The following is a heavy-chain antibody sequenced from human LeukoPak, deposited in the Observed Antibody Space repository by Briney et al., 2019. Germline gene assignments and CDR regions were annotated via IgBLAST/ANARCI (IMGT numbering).Heavy chain of an antibody. J-gene: IGHJ4*02. V-gene: IGHV4-34*01. CDR1: GGSFSGYY. CDR2: INHSGST. D-gene: IGHD3-22*01. CDR3: ARGPPTDYYDSSGFYYVFDY. Sequence: SETLSLTCAVYGGSFSGYYWSWIRQPPGKGLEWIGEINHSGSTNYNPSLKSRVTISVDTSKNQFSLKLSSVTATDTAVYFCARGPPTDYYDSSGFYYVFDYWGQGTLVTVSS.